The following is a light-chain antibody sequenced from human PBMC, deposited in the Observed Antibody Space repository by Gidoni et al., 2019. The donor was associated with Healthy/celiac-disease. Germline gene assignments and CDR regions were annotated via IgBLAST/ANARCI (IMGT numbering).Light chain of an antibody. CDR2: QVS. CDR3: SSYTSSSTLVV. V-gene: IGLV2-14*01. J-gene: IGLJ2*01. Sequence: QSALTQPASVSGSPGQSVTISCTGTSSEVGGYHYFSLYPQHPGKAPKLMIYQVSNRPSGVSNRFSGSKSGNTASLTITGLQAEDEADYYCSSYTSSSTLVVFGGGTKLTVL. CDR1: SSEVGGYHY.